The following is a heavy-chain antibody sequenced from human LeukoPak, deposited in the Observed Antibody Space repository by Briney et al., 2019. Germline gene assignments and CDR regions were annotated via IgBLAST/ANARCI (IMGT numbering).Heavy chain of an antibody. V-gene: IGHV4-39*07. D-gene: IGHD2-15*01. CDR2: IYYSGST. Sequence: PSETLSLTCTVSGGSISSSSFYWGWIRQPPGKGLEWIGSIYYSGSTYYNPSLKSRVTISVDTSKNQFSLKLSSVTAADTAVYYCARNVRVVAARGKLYNWFDPWGQGTLVTVSS. CDR1: GGSISSSSFY. CDR3: ARNVRVVAARGKLYNWFDP. J-gene: IGHJ5*02.